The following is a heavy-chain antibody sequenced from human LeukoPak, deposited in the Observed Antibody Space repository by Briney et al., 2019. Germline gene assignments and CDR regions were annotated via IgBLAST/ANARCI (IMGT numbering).Heavy chain of an antibody. J-gene: IGHJ4*02. D-gene: IGHD1-26*01. CDR3: ARKSLSGSYDY. V-gene: IGHV1-3*01. CDR2: INAGNGNT. CDR1: GGTFTSYG. Sequence: ASVKVSCKASGGTFTSYGISWVRQAPGQRLERMGWINAGNGNTKYSQKFQGRVTITRDTSASTAYMELSSLRSEDTAVYYCARKSLSGSYDYWGQGTLVTVSS.